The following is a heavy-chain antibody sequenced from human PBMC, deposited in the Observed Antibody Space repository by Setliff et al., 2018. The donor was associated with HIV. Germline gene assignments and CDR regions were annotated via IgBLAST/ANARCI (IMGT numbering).Heavy chain of an antibody. J-gene: IGHJ3*02. Sequence: PSETLSLTCTVSGVSISSYYWSWIRQSQGKGLEYIGYIYSNGGTNYNPSLKSRVTISVHTSNNQFSLKLSSVTAADTAVYYCARGTRDYDLLTGYYGGAFDIWGQGTTVTVSS. CDR3: ARGTRDYDLLTGYYGGAFDI. CDR2: IYSNGGT. V-gene: IGHV4-59*08. D-gene: IGHD3-9*01. CDR1: GVSISSYY.